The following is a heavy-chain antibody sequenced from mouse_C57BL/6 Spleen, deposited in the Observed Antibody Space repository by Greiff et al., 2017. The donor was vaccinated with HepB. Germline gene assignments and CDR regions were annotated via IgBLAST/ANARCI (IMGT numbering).Heavy chain of an antibody. CDR1: GFNIKDYY. CDR3: ARMDDYDAGYAMDY. Sequence: EVQLQQSGAELVKPGASVKLSCTASGFNIKDYYMHWVKQRPDQGLEWIGRIDPEDGETKYAPKFQGKATITADTSSSTAYLQLSSLTSEDTAVYYWARMDDYDAGYAMDYWGQGTSVTVSS. CDR2: IDPEDGET. D-gene: IGHD2-4*01. V-gene: IGHV14-2*01. J-gene: IGHJ4*01.